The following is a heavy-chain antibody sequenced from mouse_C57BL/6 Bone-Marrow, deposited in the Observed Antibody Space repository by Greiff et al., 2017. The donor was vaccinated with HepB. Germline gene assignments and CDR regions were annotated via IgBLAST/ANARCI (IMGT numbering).Heavy chain of an antibody. CDR2: ISDGGSYT. J-gene: IGHJ1*03. V-gene: IGHV5-4*01. D-gene: IGHD2-3*01. CDR1: GFTFSSYA. CDR3: AREGGGYYVGYWYFDV. Sequence: DVKLVESGGGLVKPGGSLKLSCAASGFTFSSYAMSWVRQTPEKRLEWVATISDGGSYTYYPDNVKGRFTISRDNAKNNLYLQMSHLKSEDTAMYYCAREGGGYYVGYWYFDVWGTGTTVTVSS.